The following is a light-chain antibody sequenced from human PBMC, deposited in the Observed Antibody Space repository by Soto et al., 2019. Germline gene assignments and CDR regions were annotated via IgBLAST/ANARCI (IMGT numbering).Light chain of an antibody. Sequence: QSVLTQPPSASGAPGQRVTISCFGGTSNIGSENVKWYQHVPGTAPKLLIYGDDQRPSGVPDRFSASKSGTSASLAISGLQSDDEADYYCASWEGPVYVFGTGTKLTVL. CDR2: GDD. V-gene: IGLV1-44*01. CDR1: TSNIGSEN. CDR3: ASWEGPVYV. J-gene: IGLJ1*01.